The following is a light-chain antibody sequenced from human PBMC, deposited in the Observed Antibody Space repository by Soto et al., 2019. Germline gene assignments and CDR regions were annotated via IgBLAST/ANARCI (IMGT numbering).Light chain of an antibody. V-gene: IGKV1-39*01. CDR1: QNISFY. CDR2: SAS. J-gene: IGKJ5*01. Sequence: DIQMTQSPSSLSASVGDRVTITCRASQNISFYLNWYQQKPGKAPDLLIFSASSLQSGVPSRFSGSGSGTDFTLTIRSLQPQDFATYYCQQSFTTPRVTFGKGTRLEIK. CDR3: QQSFTTPRVT.